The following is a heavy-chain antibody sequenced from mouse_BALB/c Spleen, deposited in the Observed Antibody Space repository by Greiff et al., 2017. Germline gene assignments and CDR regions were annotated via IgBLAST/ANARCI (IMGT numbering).Heavy chain of an antibody. CDR2: IYPGDGDT. J-gene: IGHJ2*01. CDR3: ARSADGYYVWYFDY. D-gene: IGHD2-3*01. CDR1: GYAFSSYW. V-gene: IGHV1-80*01. Sequence: VKLMESGAELVRPGSSVKISCKASGYAFSSYWMNWVKQRPGQGLEWIGQIYPGDGDTNYNGKFKGKATLTADKSSSTAYMQLSSLTSEDSAVYFCARSADGYYVWYFDYWGQGTTLTVSS.